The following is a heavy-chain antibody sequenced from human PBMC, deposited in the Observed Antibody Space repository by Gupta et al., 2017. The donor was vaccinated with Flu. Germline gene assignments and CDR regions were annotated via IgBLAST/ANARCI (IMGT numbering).Heavy chain of an antibody. CDR1: GVTVSDCH. V-gene: IGHV3-48*02. CDR3: VRDFDWAFQH. CDR2: IGSGGNT. D-gene: IGHD3-9*01. Sequence: EVQLVESGGDLVQPGGSLRLSCAVSGVTVSDCHRNWVRQVPGRGLEWLSYIGSGGNTDYADSVRGRFTISRDNAKNSLYLQMNNLRDEDTAVYYCVRDFDWAFQHWGQGILVTVSS. J-gene: IGHJ1*01.